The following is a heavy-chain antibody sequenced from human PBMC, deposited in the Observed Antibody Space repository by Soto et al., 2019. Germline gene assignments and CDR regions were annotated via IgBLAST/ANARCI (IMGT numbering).Heavy chain of an antibody. V-gene: IGHV3-23*01. CDR3: KRDVVASSPPGADY. J-gene: IGHJ4*02. CDR2: IKAAGGDT. Sequence: EVQLLASGGDLVRPGGSLRLSCAGSGFMFSNYPMSWVRQAPGKGPEWVAAIKAAGGDTYYADSVKGRFTISRDNFNDMLYLQMNSLTVEDTAMDYCKRDVVASSPPGADYWGQGTLVTVSS. CDR1: GFMFSNYP. D-gene: IGHD5-12*01.